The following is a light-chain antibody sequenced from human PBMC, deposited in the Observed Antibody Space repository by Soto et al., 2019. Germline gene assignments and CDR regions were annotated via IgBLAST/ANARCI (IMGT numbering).Light chain of an antibody. Sequence: IQLTQSPSSLSASVGDRVTFTCRVSEGISDSLASYQQKPGKAPKLLIYGGFTLQSGVPSRFSGSRSGTDFTLTISSLQPEDLATYYCQPLSRYPLTFGGGPKVEIK. V-gene: IGKV1-9*01. J-gene: IGKJ4*01. CDR2: GGF. CDR1: EGISDS. CDR3: QPLSRYPLT.